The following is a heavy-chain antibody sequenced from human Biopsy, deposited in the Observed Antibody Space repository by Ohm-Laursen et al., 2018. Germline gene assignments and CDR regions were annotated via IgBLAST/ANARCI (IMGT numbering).Heavy chain of an antibody. CDR2: VYYSGST. CDR1: DDSIRNFY. J-gene: IGHJ3*02. D-gene: IGHD3-22*01. V-gene: IGHV4-59*08. CDR3: GRREVVITHDAFDT. Sequence: GTLSLTCTVSDDSIRNFYWTWIRQPPGQGLEWIGDVYYSGSTNRNPSLKSRVTILVDTSKNHFSLKLNSVTAADTAVYYCGRREVVITHDAFDTWGQGTMVTVSS.